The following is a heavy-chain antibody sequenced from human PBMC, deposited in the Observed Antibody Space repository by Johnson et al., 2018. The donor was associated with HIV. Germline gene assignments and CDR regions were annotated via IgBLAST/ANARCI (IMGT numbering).Heavy chain of an antibody. J-gene: IGHJ3*02. V-gene: IGHV3-74*02. CDR2: INSDGSST. CDR1: GFTFSNYA. CDR3: ARAREVYYLDAFDI. D-gene: IGHD3-22*01. Sequence: VQLVESGGGVVQPGRSLRLSCAASGFTFSNYAMHWVRQGLGKGLVWVSRINSDGSSTSYADSVKGRFTISRDNAKNTLYLQMNSLRAEDTAVYYCARAREVYYLDAFDIWGQGTMVTVSS.